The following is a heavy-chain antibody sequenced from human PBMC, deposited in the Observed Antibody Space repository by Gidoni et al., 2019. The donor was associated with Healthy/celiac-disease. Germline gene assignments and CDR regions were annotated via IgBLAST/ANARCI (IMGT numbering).Heavy chain of an antibody. J-gene: IGHJ5*02. CDR1: GGSISRGSYY. CDR2: IYTSGST. Sequence: QVQLQESGPGLVKLSQTLSLTCTVPGGSISRGSYYWSWIRQPAGKGLEWIGRIYTSGSTNYNPSLKSRVTISVDTSKNQFSLKLSSVTAADTAVYYCARGLFLEWLSPNNWFDPWGQGTLVTVSS. V-gene: IGHV4-61*02. D-gene: IGHD3-3*01. CDR3: ARGLFLEWLSPNNWFDP.